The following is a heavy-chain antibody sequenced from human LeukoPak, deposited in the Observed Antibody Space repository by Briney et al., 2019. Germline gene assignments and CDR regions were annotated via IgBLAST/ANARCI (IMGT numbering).Heavy chain of an antibody. J-gene: IGHJ5*02. CDR2: TNQDGGER. D-gene: IGHD2-2*02. Sequence: GGSLRLSCAASGFTFHYYWMTWVRQAPGRGLERVANTNQDGGERNYVDSVKGRFTISRDNSKNSLYLQMNSLRAEDTAVYYCARGSYTSANWFDPWGQGALVTVSS. V-gene: IGHV3-7*04. CDR1: GFTFHYYW. CDR3: ARGSYTSANWFDP.